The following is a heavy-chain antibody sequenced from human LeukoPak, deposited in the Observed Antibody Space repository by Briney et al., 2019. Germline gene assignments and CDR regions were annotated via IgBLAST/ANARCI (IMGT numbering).Heavy chain of an antibody. J-gene: IGHJ6*03. Sequence: GGSLRLSCAASGFTFSSYEMNWVRQAPGKGLEWVSYISSSGSTICYADSVKGRFTISRDNAKNSLYLQMNSLRAEDTAVYYCARDEVVANADYYYYMDVWGKGTTVTVSS. CDR1: GFTFSSYE. CDR2: ISSSGSTI. D-gene: IGHD2-15*01. CDR3: ARDEVVANADYYYYMDV. V-gene: IGHV3-48*03.